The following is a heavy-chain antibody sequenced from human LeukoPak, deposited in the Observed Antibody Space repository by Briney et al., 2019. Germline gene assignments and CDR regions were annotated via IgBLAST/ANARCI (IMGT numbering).Heavy chain of an antibody. CDR1: GYTFTSYD. Sequence: GASVKVSCKASGYTFTSYDINWVGQATGQGLEWMGWMNPNNGNTGYAQKFQGRVTMTRNTSISTAYMELSSLRSEDTAVYYCATGNSSGYYRVYDAFDIWGQGTMVTVSS. J-gene: IGHJ3*02. CDR3: ATGNSSGYYRVYDAFDI. V-gene: IGHV1-8*01. D-gene: IGHD3-22*01. CDR2: MNPNNGNT.